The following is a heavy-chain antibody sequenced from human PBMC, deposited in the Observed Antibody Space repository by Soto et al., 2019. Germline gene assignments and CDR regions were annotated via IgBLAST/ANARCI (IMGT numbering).Heavy chain of an antibody. J-gene: IGHJ6*02. Sequence: QVQLVQSGAEVRKPGASVKVSCKASGYTFSTSGMSWLRQAPGQGLEWMGWISTYNGDTNDAPKFQDRVTMTSDTSTSTVYMELRSLRSDDTAVYDCASAGAAPYYYYGMDVWGQGTRVTVSS. CDR2: ISTYNGDT. D-gene: IGHD2-15*01. V-gene: IGHV1-18*01. CDR3: ASAGAAPYYYYGMDV. CDR1: GYTFSTSG.